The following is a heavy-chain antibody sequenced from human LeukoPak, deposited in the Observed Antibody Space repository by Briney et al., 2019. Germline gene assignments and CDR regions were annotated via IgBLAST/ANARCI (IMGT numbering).Heavy chain of an antibody. CDR1: GFTVSSNY. CDR2: IYSGGST. V-gene: IGHV3-53*01. Sequence: GGSLRLSCAASGFTVSSNYMSWVRQAPGEGLEWVVVIYSGGSTYSSQSVKRRFTTSRDNSKNTLYLQMNSLRAEDTAVDYCARDSYYDSSGYTRWGQGTLVTVSS. D-gene: IGHD3-22*01. J-gene: IGHJ4*02. CDR3: ARDSYYDSSGYTR.